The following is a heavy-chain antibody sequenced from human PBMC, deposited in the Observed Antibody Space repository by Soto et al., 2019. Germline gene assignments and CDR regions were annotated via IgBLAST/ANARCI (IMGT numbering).Heavy chain of an antibody. CDR3: ARDGTTQTETKGMDV. D-gene: IGHD1-7*01. CDR1: GFSFSDYY. J-gene: IGHJ6*02. V-gene: IGHV3-11*01. CDR2: ISSSGSII. Sequence: GGSLRLSCAASGFSFSDYYMSWIRQAPGKGLEWLSYISSSGSIIYYADSVKGRFTISMDNAKNSLYLQMNSLRAEDTAVYYCARDGTTQTETKGMDVWDQGTTVTVSS.